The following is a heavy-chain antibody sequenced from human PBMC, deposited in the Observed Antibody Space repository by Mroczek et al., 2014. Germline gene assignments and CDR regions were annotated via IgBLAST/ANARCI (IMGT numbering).Heavy chain of an antibody. D-gene: IGHD2-21*02. V-gene: IGHV1-2*02. Sequence: QVQLVESGAEVKKPGASVKVSCKASGYTFTGYYMHWVRQAPGQGLEWMGWINPNSGGTNYAQKFQGRVTMTRDTSISTAYMELSRLRSDDTAVYYCARDLTPITFYCGGDCYQYWGQGTLVTVSS. J-gene: IGHJ4*02. CDR2: INPNSGGT. CDR3: ARDLTPITFYCGGDCYQY. CDR1: GYTFTGYY.